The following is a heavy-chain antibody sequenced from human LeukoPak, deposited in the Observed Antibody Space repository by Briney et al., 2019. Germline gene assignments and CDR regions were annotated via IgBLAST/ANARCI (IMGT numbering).Heavy chain of an antibody. V-gene: IGHV3-23*01. Sequence: GGSLRLSCVASGFTFSSHGMNWVRQAPGKGLEWVSAISSSTLKIYYADSVKGRFTISRDNSKNTLYLQMNSLRAEDTAVYYCARRSGIAVAGAFDYWGQGTLVTVSS. CDR2: ISSSTLKI. J-gene: IGHJ4*02. CDR1: GFTFSSHG. CDR3: ARRSGIAVAGAFDY. D-gene: IGHD6-19*01.